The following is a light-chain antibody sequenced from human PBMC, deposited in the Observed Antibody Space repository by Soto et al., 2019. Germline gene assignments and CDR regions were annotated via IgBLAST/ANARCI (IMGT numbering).Light chain of an antibody. CDR1: SSDVGGYNY. Sequence: QSALTQPASVSGSPGQSITISCTGTSSDVGGYNYVSWYQQHPVKAPKLMIYEVTNRPSGVSNRFSGSKSGNTASLTISGLQAEDESDYYWSSYSSTTTHVVFGGGTKLTVL. CDR2: EVT. CDR3: SSYSSTTTHVV. V-gene: IGLV2-14*01. J-gene: IGLJ2*01.